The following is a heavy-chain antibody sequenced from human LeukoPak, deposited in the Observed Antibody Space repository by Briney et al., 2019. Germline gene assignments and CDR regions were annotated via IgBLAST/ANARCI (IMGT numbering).Heavy chain of an antibody. Sequence: PGGSLRLSCAASGFTFSDYYMSWIRQAPGKGLEWVSYISSSGSTIYYADSVKGRFTISRDNAKNSLYLQMNSLRAEDTAVYYCARDGPVAYYYDSSGYLVSYGMDVWGQGITVTVSS. J-gene: IGHJ6*02. CDR1: GFTFSDYY. V-gene: IGHV3-11*01. D-gene: IGHD3-22*01. CDR3: ARDGPVAYYYDSSGYLVSYGMDV. CDR2: ISSSGSTI.